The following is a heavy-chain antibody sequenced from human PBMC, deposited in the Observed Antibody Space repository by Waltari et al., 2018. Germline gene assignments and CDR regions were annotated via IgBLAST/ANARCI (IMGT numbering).Heavy chain of an antibody. Sequence: QVQLQQWGAGLLKPSETLSLTCAVYGGSFSGYYWSWIRQPPGTGLEWIGEINHSGSTNYNPSLKSRVTISVDTTKNQFSLKLSSVTAADTAVYYCARVCSSTSCPYYYGMDVWGQGTTVTVSS. V-gene: IGHV4-34*01. D-gene: IGHD2-2*01. CDR3: ARVCSSTSCPYYYGMDV. CDR1: GGSFSGYY. CDR2: INHSGST. J-gene: IGHJ6*02.